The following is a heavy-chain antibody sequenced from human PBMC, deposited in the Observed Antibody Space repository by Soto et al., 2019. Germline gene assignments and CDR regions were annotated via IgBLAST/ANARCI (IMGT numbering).Heavy chain of an antibody. CDR3: ARSSFTSTIFGFNWFDP. CDR1: GGSISSGGYY. D-gene: IGHD3-3*01. Sequence: SETLSLTCTVSGGSISSGGYYWSWIRQHPGKGLEWIGYIYYSGSTYYNPSLKSRVTISVDTSKNQFSLKLSSVTAADTAVYYCARSSFTSTIFGFNWFDPWGQGTLVTVSS. J-gene: IGHJ5*02. CDR2: IYYSGST. V-gene: IGHV4-31*03.